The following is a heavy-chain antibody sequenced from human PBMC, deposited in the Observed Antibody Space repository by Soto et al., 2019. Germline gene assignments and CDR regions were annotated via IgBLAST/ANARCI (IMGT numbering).Heavy chain of an antibody. V-gene: IGHV3-7*03. Sequence: EVQLVESGGGLVQPGGSLRLSCAASGFTFSTYWMTWVRQAPGKGLEWVATIRNDGSEKYYVDSVKGRFTISRDNARNSLYRQMNSLRAEDTALYYCAGALDYTSSSDSWGHGTLVTVSS. D-gene: IGHD6-6*01. CDR1: GFTFSTYW. CDR2: IRNDGSEK. J-gene: IGHJ5*01. CDR3: AGALDYTSSSDS.